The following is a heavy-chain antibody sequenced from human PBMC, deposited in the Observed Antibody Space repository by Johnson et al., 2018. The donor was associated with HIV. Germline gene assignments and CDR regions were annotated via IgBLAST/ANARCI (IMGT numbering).Heavy chain of an antibody. CDR2: ISYDGSYG. V-gene: IGHV3-30*03. Sequence: VQLVESGGGVVRPGGSLRLSCAASGFTFSSCGMHWVRQAPGKGLEWVAVISYDGSYGYYADSVKGRFTISRDNAKNSLYLQMNSLRAEDTAVYYWARDQRYFDWLNDAFDIWGQGTMVTVSS. J-gene: IGHJ3*02. D-gene: IGHD3-9*01. CDR1: GFTFSSCG. CDR3: ARDQRYFDWLNDAFDI.